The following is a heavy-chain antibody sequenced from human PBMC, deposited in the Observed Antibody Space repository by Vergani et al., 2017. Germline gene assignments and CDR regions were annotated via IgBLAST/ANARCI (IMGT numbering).Heavy chain of an antibody. J-gene: IGHJ3*02. CDR2: ISHSGST. CDR3: ARDPKSYCSGGSCFSVWGAFDI. D-gene: IGHD2-15*01. Sequence: QVQLQESGPGLVKPPGTLSLHCAVSGDSFRSKKWWTLVRQSPGKNLEWIGEISHSGSTNYNPSLKGRVTFSLDTSKNQFSLRLSSVTAADTAVYYCARDPKSYCSGGSCFSVWGAFDIWGRGTTVTVSS. V-gene: IGHV4-4*03. CDR1: GDSFRSKKW.